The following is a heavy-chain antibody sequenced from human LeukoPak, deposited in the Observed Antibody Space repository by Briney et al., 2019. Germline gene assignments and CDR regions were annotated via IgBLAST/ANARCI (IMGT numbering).Heavy chain of an antibody. V-gene: IGHV3-30*02. Sequence: PGGSLRLSCAASGFNFRSYGMHWVRQAPGKGLEWVAFIRFDGNTKYYADSVKGRFTISRDNAKNSLYLQMNSLRAEDTAVYYCAELGITMFGGVWGKGTTVTISS. CDR1: GFNFRSYG. CDR3: AELGITMFGGV. J-gene: IGHJ6*04. CDR2: IRFDGNTK. D-gene: IGHD3-10*02.